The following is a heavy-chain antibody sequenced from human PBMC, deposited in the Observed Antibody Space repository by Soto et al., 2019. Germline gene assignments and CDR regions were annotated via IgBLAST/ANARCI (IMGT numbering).Heavy chain of an antibody. V-gene: IGHV3-64D*06. CDR3: VKGGRGNSISRGTDY. D-gene: IGHD1-26*01. CDR2: ISSNGGTT. CDR1: GFTFSSSA. Sequence: EVRLVESGGALVQPGGSLRLCCSASGFTFSSSAMYWVRQAPGKGLEYVSAISSNGGTTYYADSVKGRFTIFRENSKSTLYLQMTSVNPEDTAVYYCVKGGRGNSISRGTDYWGQGTLVTVSS. J-gene: IGHJ4*02.